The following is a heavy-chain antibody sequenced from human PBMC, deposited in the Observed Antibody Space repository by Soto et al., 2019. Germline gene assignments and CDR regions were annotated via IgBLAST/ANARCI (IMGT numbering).Heavy chain of an antibody. CDR2: IIPIFGTA. Sequence: SVKVSCKASGGTFSSYAISWVRQAPGQGLEWMGGIIPIFGTANYAQKFQGRVTITADESTSTAYMELSSLRSEDTAVYYCARAVGHIVVVTHTRSYGMDVWGQGTTVTV. CDR3: ARAVGHIVVVTHTRSYGMDV. V-gene: IGHV1-69*13. CDR1: GGTFSSYA. D-gene: IGHD2-21*02. J-gene: IGHJ6*02.